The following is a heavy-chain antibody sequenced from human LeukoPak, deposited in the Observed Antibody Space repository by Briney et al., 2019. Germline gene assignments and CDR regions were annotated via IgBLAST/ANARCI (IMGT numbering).Heavy chain of an antibody. D-gene: IGHD2-2*01. CDR2: VNHSGGT. CDR3: ARSGTYLYSSTHDS. J-gene: IGHJ4*02. CDR1: GGSFGNYY. Sequence: SETLSLTCAVYGGSFGNYYWGWIRQPPGKGLEWIGEVNHSGGTTYNPSLTTRVSILLDTSKNQFSLKLNSLTAADTAMYCCARSGTYLYSSTHDSWSQGTLITVSS. V-gene: IGHV4-34*01.